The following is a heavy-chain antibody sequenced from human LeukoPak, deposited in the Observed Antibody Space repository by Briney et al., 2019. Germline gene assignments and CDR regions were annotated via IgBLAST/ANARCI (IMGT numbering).Heavy chain of an antibody. CDR2: IIPILGIA. D-gene: IGHD3-3*01. J-gene: IGHJ6*02. V-gene: IGHV1-69*04. Sequence: GASVKVSCKASGGTFSSYAISWVRQAPGQGLEWMGRIIPILGIANYAQKFQGRVTITADKSTSTAYMELSSLRSEDTAVYYCARGQVNDFWSGYLVMGYYYYGMDVWGQGTTVTVSS. CDR1: GGTFSSYA. CDR3: ARGQVNDFWSGYLVMGYYYYGMDV.